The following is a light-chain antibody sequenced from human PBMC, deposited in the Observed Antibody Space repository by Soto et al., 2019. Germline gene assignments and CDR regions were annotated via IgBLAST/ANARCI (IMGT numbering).Light chain of an antibody. V-gene: IGLV1-44*01. CDR2: SNN. Sequence: QSVLTQPPSASGTPGQRVTISCSGSSSNIGSNYVYWYQQLPGTAPKLLIYSNNQRPSGVPDRFSGSKSGTSASLAISGLQSEDEADYYCAAWDDSLNGPTVVFGGGTKVTVL. CDR3: AAWDDSLNGPTVV. J-gene: IGLJ2*01. CDR1: SSNIGSNY.